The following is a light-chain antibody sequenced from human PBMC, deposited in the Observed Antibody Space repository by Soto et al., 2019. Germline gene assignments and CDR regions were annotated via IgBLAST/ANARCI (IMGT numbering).Light chain of an antibody. CDR1: QSVSSY. V-gene: IGKV3-11*01. J-gene: IGKJ1*01. CDR2: DAS. Sequence: EIVLTQTKATLSLSPGERSTLSCRASQSVSSYLAWYQQEPGQAPRLXXYDASNRATGIPARFSGSGSGTDFTLTISSLEPEDFAVYYCQQRSNWPPSTFGQGTKVDI. CDR3: QQRSNWPPST.